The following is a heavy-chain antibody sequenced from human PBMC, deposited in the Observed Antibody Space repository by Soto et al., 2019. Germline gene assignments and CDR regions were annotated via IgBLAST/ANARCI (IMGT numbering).Heavy chain of an antibody. V-gene: IGHV1-8*01. Sequence: SVKGSCKAAGYGFTGYDINWVRQAPGQGLEWLGWMDPNSGVTGYAQKFQGRVSMTRNISINTAHMELSSLRSEDTAVYYCARERKFDFWRKGLDVWGQGTTVTVPS. D-gene: IGHD3-3*01. CDR3: ARERKFDFWRKGLDV. CDR2: MDPNSGVT. CDR1: GYGFTGYD. J-gene: IGHJ6*02.